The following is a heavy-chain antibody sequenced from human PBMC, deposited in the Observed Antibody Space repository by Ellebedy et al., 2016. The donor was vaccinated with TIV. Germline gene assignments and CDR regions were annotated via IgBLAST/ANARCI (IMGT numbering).Heavy chain of an antibody. D-gene: IGHD2-15*01. J-gene: IGHJ6*02. Sequence: MPSETLSLTCLVSGDSVSSGDYHWNWIRQPPGRGLEWIGNIYNSGKTYYKPSLTSRLRISVDASKNHVSLNLDSVTAADTALYFCVRGSSYLTGWYGLDVWGQGTTVAVSS. CDR3: VRGSSYLTGWYGLDV. V-gene: IGHV4-30-4*01. CDR1: GDSVSSGDYH. CDR2: IYNSGKT.